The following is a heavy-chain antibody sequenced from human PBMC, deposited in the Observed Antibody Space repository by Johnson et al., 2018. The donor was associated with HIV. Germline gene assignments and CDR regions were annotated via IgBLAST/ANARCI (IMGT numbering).Heavy chain of an antibody. CDR1: GFSFSSYG. D-gene: IGHD3-10*01. Sequence: QVQLVESGGGVVQPGGSLILSCEASGFSFSSYGMHWVRQAPGRGLEWVAFIEYDESKKNYIDSVKGRFTISRDNAKNSLYLQMNSLRADDTAVYYCASLGWFGESGAFDIWGQGTMVTVSS. J-gene: IGHJ3*02. V-gene: IGHV3-33*05. CDR3: ASLGWFGESGAFDI. CDR2: IEYDESKK.